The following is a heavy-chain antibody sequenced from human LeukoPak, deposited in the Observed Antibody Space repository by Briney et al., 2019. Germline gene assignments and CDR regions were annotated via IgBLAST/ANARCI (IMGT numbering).Heavy chain of an antibody. V-gene: IGHV4-30-4*01. CDR1: GGSISSGDYY. D-gene: IGHD2-2*01. CDR2: IYYSGST. CDR3: AREYCSSTSCYCDV. Sequence: SQTLSLTCTVSGGSISSGDYYWSWIRQPPGKGLEWIGNIYYSGSTYYNPSLKSRVTISVDTSKNQFSLKLSSVTAADTAVYYCAREYCSSTSCYCDVWGQGTTVTASS. J-gene: IGHJ6*02.